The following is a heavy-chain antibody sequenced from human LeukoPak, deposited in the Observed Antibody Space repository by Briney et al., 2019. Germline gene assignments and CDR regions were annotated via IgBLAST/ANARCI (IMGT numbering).Heavy chain of an antibody. Sequence: GGSLRLSCTASGFDFSSNWMHWVRHAPGQGLVWVSRIKGDGISTNYADSVKGRFTISRDIAKNTLYLQMNSLRAEDTGVYYCAKDHYWSIDYWGRGTLVTVSS. J-gene: IGHJ4*02. V-gene: IGHV3-74*01. CDR2: IKGDGIST. CDR3: AKDHYWSIDY. CDR1: GFDFSSNW. D-gene: IGHD3-3*01.